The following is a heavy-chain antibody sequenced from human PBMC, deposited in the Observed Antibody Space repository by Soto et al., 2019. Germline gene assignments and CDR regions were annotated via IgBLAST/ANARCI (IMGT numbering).Heavy chain of an antibody. D-gene: IGHD6-13*01. V-gene: IGHV3-48*02. J-gene: IGHJ4*02. CDR1: GFTFSSYS. CDR2: ISSSSSTI. Sequence: EVQLVESGGGLVQPGGSLRLSCAASGFTFSSYSMNWVRQAPGKGLEWVSYISSSSSTIYYADSVKGRFTISRDNAKNSLYLQMNSLRDEDTAVYYGARRNIRSSWPYDYWGQGTLVTVSS. CDR3: ARRNIRSSWPYDY.